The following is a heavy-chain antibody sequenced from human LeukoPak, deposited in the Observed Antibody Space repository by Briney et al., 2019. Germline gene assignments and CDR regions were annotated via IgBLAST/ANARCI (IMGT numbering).Heavy chain of an antibody. D-gene: IGHD6-13*01. CDR3: PRVSAAGMEFHYGMDV. V-gene: IGHV4-61*08. CDR2: IHYSEST. J-gene: IGHJ6*02. CDR1: GGSISSGGYS. Sequence: SETLSLTCAVSGGSISSGGYSWSWIRQPPGKGLEWIGNIHYSESTNFNPSLKSRVAIAVDTSKNQLSLSMRSVTAADTAVYYCPRVSAAGMEFHYGMDVWGQGTTVFVSS.